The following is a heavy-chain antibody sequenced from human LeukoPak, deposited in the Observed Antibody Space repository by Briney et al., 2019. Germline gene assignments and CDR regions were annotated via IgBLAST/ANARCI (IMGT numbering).Heavy chain of an antibody. Sequence: GGSLRLSCAASGFTFSSYDMHWVRQAPGKGLERVAYIRYDDSIKYYADSVRGRFTISRDSSKNTLLLQMNSLKAEDTAIYYCAKNSGNYFEYWGQGTLVIVSS. CDR2: IRYDDSIK. J-gene: IGHJ4*02. CDR3: AKNSGNYFEY. D-gene: IGHD1-26*01. V-gene: IGHV3-30*02. CDR1: GFTFSSYD.